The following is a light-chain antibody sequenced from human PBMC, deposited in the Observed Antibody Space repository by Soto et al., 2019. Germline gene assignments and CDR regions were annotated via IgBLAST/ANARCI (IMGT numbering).Light chain of an antibody. CDR2: EGS. CDR1: SSDVGSYNL. Sequence: QSALTQPASVSGSPGQSITISCTGTSSDVGSYNLVSWYQQHPGKAPKLMIYEGSKRPSGVSNRFSGSKSGNTASLTISGLQAEDEADYYCCSYADRSTYVFGTGTTVTVL. J-gene: IGLJ1*01. CDR3: CSYADRSTYV. V-gene: IGLV2-23*01.